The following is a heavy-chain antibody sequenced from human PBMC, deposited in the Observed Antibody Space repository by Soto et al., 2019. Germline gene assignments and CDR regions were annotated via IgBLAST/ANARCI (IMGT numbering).Heavy chain of an antibody. V-gene: IGHV5-51*01. CDR1: GYKVVKSW. CDR2: IYAGDSDT. J-gene: IGHJ6*02. CDR3: ARHGLRVYYDNSDYDDYGMDV. Sequence: LQISGQARGYKVVKSWRGWVRQMKEQGPEWMGIIYAGDSDTKYSPSFEGHFTMSVDKSKSTAYLQWSSLKGWDTAMCVCARHGLRVYYDNSDYDDYGMDVWGQGTAVTVS. D-gene: IGHD3-22*01.